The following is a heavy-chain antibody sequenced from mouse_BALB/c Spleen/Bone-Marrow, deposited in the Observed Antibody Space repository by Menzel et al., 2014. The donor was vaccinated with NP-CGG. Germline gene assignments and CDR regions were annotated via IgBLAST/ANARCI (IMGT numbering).Heavy chain of an antibody. CDR3: TRGSYGSSQYYFDY. Sequence: QVQLQQSGAELVKPGASVKLSCKASGYTFTSFYMYWVKQRPGQGLEWIGGINPSNGGTNFNEKFKSKATLTLDKFSSTAYMQLSSLTSEDSAVYYCTRGSYGSSQYYFDYWGQGTLSQSPQ. D-gene: IGHD1-1*01. CDR1: GYTFTSFY. J-gene: IGHJ2*01. CDR2: INPSNGGT. V-gene: IGHV1S81*02.